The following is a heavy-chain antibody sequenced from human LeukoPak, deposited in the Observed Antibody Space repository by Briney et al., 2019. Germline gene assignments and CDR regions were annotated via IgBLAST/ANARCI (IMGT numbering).Heavy chain of an antibody. J-gene: IGHJ6*02. D-gene: IGHD3-22*01. CDR1: GFTFSSYG. V-gene: IGHV3-30*18. CDR2: ISYDGSNK. CDR3: AKDQLRITMIVVVTAYYYYGMDV. Sequence: PGGSLRLSCAASGFTFSSYGMHWVRQAPGKGLEWVAVISYDGSNKYYADSVKGRFTISRDNSKNTLYLQMNSLRAEDTAVYYCAKDQLRITMIVVVTAYYYYGMDVWGQGTTVTVSS.